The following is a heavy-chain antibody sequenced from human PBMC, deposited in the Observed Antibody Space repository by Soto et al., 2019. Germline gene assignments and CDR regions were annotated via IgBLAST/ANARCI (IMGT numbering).Heavy chain of an antibody. Sequence: QVQLVESGGGVVQPGRSLRLSCAASGFTFSSYGMHWVRQAPGKGLEWVAVISYDGSNKYYADSVKGRFTISRDNSKNTLYLQMNSLRAEDTAVYYCAKDLQTYYDGSGRPNQAGMDVWGQGTTVTVSS. D-gene: IGHD3-10*01. V-gene: IGHV3-30*18. CDR3: AKDLQTYYDGSGRPNQAGMDV. J-gene: IGHJ6*02. CDR1: GFTFSSYG. CDR2: ISYDGSNK.